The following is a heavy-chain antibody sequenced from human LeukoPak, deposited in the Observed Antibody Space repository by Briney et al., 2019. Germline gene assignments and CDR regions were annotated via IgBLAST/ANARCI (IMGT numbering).Heavy chain of an antibody. V-gene: IGHV4-39*07. Sequence: SETLSLTCTVSGGSISSSSYYWGWIRQPPGKGLEWIRSIYYSGSTYYNPSLKSRVTISVDTSKNQLSLKLSSVSAADTAVYYCARWDVGYYDSSGYYYGDSFDYWGQGTLVTVSS. CDR2: IYYSGST. CDR3: ARWDVGYYDSSGYYYGDSFDY. J-gene: IGHJ4*02. D-gene: IGHD3-22*01. CDR1: GGSISSSSYY.